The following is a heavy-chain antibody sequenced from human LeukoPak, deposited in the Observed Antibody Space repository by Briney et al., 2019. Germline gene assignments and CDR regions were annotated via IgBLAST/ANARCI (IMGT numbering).Heavy chain of an antibody. J-gene: IGHJ6*03. D-gene: IGHD3-10*01. CDR3: ARQISDYYYYYMDV. Sequence: SETLSLTCTVSGGSISSSNYYWGWIRQPPGKGLEWIGTIYYSGTTYYNPSLESRVTISEDTSKNQFSLTLRSVTTADTAVYYCARQISDYYYYYMDVWGKGTTVTVSS. CDR1: GGSISSSNYY. CDR2: IYYSGTT. V-gene: IGHV4-39*01.